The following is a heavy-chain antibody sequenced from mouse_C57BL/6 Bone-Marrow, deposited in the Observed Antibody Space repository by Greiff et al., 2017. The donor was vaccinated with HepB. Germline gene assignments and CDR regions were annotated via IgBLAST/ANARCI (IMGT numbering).Heavy chain of an antibody. V-gene: IGHV1-39*01. CDR3: ARNYYGSSYFDY. CDR1: GYSFTDYN. Sequence: EVNLVESGPELVKPGASVKISCKASGYSFTDYNMNWVKQSNGKSLEWIGVINPNYGTTSYNQKFKGKATLTVDQSSSTAYMQLNSLTSEDSAVYYCARNYYGSSYFDYWGQGTTLTVSS. D-gene: IGHD1-1*01. CDR2: INPNYGTT. J-gene: IGHJ2*01.